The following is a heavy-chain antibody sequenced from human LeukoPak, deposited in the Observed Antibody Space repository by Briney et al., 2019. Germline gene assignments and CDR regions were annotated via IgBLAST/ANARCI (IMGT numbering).Heavy chain of an antibody. J-gene: IGHJ4*02. D-gene: IGHD3-22*01. CDR3: AREGNYYDSSGYYPGY. V-gene: IGHV3-11*01. CDR2: ISSSGSTI. Sequence: GGSLRLSCAASGFTFSDYYMSWIRQAPGKGLEWVSYISSSGSTIYYADSVKGRFTISGDNAKNSLYLQMNSLRAEDTAVYYCAREGNYYDSSGYYPGYWGQGTLVTVSS. CDR1: GFTFSDYY.